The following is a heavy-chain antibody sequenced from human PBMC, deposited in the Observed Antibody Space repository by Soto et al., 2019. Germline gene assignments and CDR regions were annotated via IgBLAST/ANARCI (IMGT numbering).Heavy chain of an antibody. CDR1: GLTYSDYS. J-gene: IGHJ5*01. CDR3: ATIHGHNWNDF. CDR2: ISPSGSPL. V-gene: IGHV3-48*01. Sequence: EVKLVQSGGASVQSGGSLRLACAVSGLTYSDYSMNWVRQAPGKGLEWISYISPSGSPLYYADSVKGRFTISRDNAKNSLFLQMNSLRGEDTAVYYCATIHGHNWNDFWGQGTVVTVSS.